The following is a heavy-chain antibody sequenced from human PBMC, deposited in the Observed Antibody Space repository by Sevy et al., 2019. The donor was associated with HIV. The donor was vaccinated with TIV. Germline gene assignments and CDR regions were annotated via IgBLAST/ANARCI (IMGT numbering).Heavy chain of an antibody. CDR1: GFTFSSYA. J-gene: IGHJ4*02. V-gene: IGHV3-23*01. D-gene: IGHD3-3*01. CDR3: AGRKVGDFWSGSIRGPWAGGPLFDY. CDR2: ISHSGDSP. Sequence: GGSLRLSCTSSGFTFSSYAMNWVRQAPGKGLEWVSTISHSGDSPYYADSVKGRFTISRDNSENTLYLQMNSLRAEDTALYYCAGRKVGDFWSGSIRGPWAGGPLFDYWGQGTLVTVSS.